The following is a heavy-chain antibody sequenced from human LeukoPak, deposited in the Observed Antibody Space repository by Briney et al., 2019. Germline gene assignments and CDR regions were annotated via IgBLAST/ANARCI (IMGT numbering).Heavy chain of an antibody. Sequence: PGGSLRLSCAASGFTFSSYAMHWVRQAPGKGLEWVAVISYDGSNKYYADSVKGRFTISRDNAKNSLYLQMNSLRAEDTAVYYCARDGDTAMVIGLSAWFDPWGQGTLVTVSS. CDR3: ARDGDTAMVIGLSAWFDP. V-gene: IGHV3-30*04. D-gene: IGHD5-18*01. J-gene: IGHJ5*02. CDR1: GFTFSSYA. CDR2: ISYDGSNK.